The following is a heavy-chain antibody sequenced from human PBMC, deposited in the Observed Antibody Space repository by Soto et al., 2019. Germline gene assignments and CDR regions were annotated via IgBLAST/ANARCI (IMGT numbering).Heavy chain of an antibody. Sequence: GGSLRLSCAASGFTFSAYAMHWVRQAPGKGLERLAMISYDGSNNYFADSVKGRFTISRDNSKNTLYLQMNSLRAEDTAVYYCARDSWGVDYWGQGTLVTVSS. CDR2: ISYDGSNN. J-gene: IGHJ4*02. CDR3: ARDSWGVDY. V-gene: IGHV3-30-3*01. D-gene: IGHD3-16*01. CDR1: GFTFSAYA.